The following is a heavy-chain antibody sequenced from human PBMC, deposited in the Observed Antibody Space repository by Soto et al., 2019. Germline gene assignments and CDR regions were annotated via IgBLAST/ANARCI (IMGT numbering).Heavy chain of an antibody. CDR2: IFPGDSDT. J-gene: IGHJ6*02. V-gene: IGHV5-51*01. D-gene: IGHD6-25*01. CDR1: GFSLNTYW. CDR3: ARQGPPSSGSGYYYEMVV. Sequence: GESLKISCKASGFSLNTYWIAWVRQMPGKGLEWMGAIFPGDSDTKYSPSFEGQVTISADRSTSTAYVQWDSLRASDSARCYCARQGPPSSGSGYYYEMVVWGQGTTLTVS.